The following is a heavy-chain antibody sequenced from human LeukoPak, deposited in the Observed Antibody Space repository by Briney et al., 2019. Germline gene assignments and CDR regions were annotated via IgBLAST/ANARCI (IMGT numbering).Heavy chain of an antibody. D-gene: IGHD3-22*01. CDR2: INPSGGST. CDR1: GYTFTSYD. J-gene: IGHJ4*02. CDR3: ARVGVPYDSSGSLDY. Sequence: GASVMVSCKASGYTFTSYDMHWVRHAPGQGLEWMGIINPSGGSTSYAQKFQGRVTMTRDTSTSTVYMELSSLRSEDTAVYYCARVGVPYDSSGSLDYWGQGTLVTVSS. V-gene: IGHV1-46*01.